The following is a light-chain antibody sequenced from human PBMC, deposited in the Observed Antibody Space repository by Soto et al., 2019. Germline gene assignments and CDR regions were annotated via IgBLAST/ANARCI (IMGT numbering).Light chain of an antibody. V-gene: IGLV2-8*01. CDR2: EVT. CDR3: SSYAGNNDLV. CDR1: SSDVGGYKY. J-gene: IGLJ3*02. Sequence: QSVLTQPPSASGSLGQSVTISCTGTSSDVGGYKYVSWYQQHPGKAPKVMIYEVTKRPSGVRDRFSGSKSGNTASLTVSGLQAEDEADYYCSSYAGNNDLVFGGGTKGTVL.